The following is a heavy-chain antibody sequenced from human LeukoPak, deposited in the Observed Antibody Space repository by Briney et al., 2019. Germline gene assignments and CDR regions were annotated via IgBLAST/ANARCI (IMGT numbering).Heavy chain of an antibody. V-gene: IGHV1-18*01. CDR1: GYTFTSYG. D-gene: IGHD3-3*01. CDR3: AADPNYDYSYSPDY. CDR2: ISAYNGNT. J-gene: IGHJ4*02. Sequence: GASVKVSCKASGYTFTSYGISWVRQAPGQGLEWMGWISAYNGNTNYAQKLQGRVTMTTDTSTSTAYMELSSLRSEDTAVYYCAADPNYDYSYSPDYWGQGTLVTVSS.